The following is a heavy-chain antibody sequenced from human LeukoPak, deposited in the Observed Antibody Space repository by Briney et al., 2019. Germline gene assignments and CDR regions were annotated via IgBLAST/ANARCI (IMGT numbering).Heavy chain of an antibody. D-gene: IGHD3-16*01. CDR2: IRRKGNDYAT. J-gene: IGHJ4*02. Sequence: GGSLRLSCAASGFSFSGSAIHWVRQASGKGLEWVGHIRRKGNDYATAYTASVKGRFTISRDDSKNTAFLQMDSLKTEDTAVYFCARLGGSPPYFDYWGQRTLVTVSS. CDR3: ARLGGSPPYFDY. CDR1: GFSFSGSA. V-gene: IGHV3-73*01.